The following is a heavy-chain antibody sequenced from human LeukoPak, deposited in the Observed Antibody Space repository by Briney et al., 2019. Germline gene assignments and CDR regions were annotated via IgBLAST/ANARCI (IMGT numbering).Heavy chain of an antibody. D-gene: IGHD6-19*01. CDR1: GGSISSYY. CDR2: INHSGST. J-gene: IGHJ4*02. V-gene: IGHV4-34*01. CDR3: ARGSIAVAAN. Sequence: SETLSLTCTVSGGSISSYYWSWIRQPPGKGLEWIGEINHSGSTNYNPSLKSRVTISVDTSKNQFFLKLSSVTAADTAVYYCARGSIAVAANWGQGTLVTVSS.